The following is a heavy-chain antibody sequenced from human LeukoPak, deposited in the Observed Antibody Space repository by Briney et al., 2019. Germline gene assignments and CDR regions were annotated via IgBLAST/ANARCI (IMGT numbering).Heavy chain of an antibody. V-gene: IGHV3-9*01. J-gene: IGHJ4*02. D-gene: IGHD3-22*01. CDR3: ARDLSGYSFDY. Sequence: GGSLRLSCAASGFMFGDYAMHWARQAPGKGLEWVAGIHYNSGHSGYADSVKGRFTISRDNAKNSLYLQMNSLRAEDTAVYYCARDLSGYSFDYWGQGTLVTVSS. CDR2: IHYNSGHS. CDR1: GFMFGDYA.